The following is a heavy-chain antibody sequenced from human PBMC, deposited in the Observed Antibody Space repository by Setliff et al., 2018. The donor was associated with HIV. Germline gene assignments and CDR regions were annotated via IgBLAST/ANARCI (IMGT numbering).Heavy chain of an antibody. Sequence: AASVKVSCKASGYTFTNYGFSWVRQAPGQGLEWMGWISTYNANTNYAQKFQDRVTMTTDTSTSTAYMELRSLRSDDTAVYFCARVGGTYLPFDYWGQGTLVTVSS. D-gene: IGHD1-26*01. CDR3: ARVGGTYLPFDY. CDR2: ISTYNANT. J-gene: IGHJ4*02. V-gene: IGHV1-18*01. CDR1: GYTFTNYG.